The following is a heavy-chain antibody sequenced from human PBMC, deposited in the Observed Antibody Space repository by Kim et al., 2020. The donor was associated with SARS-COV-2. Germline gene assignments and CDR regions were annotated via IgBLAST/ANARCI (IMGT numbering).Heavy chain of an antibody. CDR1: GGSISSSSYY. J-gene: IGHJ5*02. D-gene: IGHD6-19*01. V-gene: IGHV4-39*01. CDR2: IYYSGST. Sequence: SETLSLTCTVSGGSISSSSYYWGWIRQPPGKGLEWIGSIYYSGSTYYNPSLKSRVTISVDTSKNQFFLKLSSVTAADTAVYYCARHTSSGWYLSIGFWFDPWGQGTLVTVSS. CDR3: ARHTSSGWYLSIGFWFDP.